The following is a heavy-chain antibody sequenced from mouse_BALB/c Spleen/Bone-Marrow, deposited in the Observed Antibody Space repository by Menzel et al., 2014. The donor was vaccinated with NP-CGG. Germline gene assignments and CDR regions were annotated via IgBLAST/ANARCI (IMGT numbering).Heavy chain of an antibody. J-gene: IGHJ2*01. CDR1: GYTFXSYW. D-gene: IGHD1-1*01. CDR2: IYPSDSYT. V-gene: IGHV1-69*02. Sequence: QVQLQQSGAGLVRPGASVKLSCKASGYTFXSYWINWVKQRPGQGLEWIGNIYPSDSYTNYNQKFKDKATLTVDKSSSTAYMQLSSPTSEDSAVYYCTRSYGSSYEYYFDYWGQGTTLTVSS. CDR3: TRSYGSSYEYYFDY.